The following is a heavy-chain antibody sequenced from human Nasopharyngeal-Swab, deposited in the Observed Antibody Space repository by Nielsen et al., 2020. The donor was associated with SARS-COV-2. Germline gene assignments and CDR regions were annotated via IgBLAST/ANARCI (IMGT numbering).Heavy chain of an antibody. CDR2: INHSANT. CDR3: ARVSGLIDH. V-gene: IGHV4-34*01. J-gene: IGHJ4*02. D-gene: IGHD3/OR15-3a*01. Sequence: SETLSLTCAVYGASFSGYSWTWIRQPPGKGLEWIGDINHSANTNYNPSLKSRVIISIDTSKNQFSLRLNSVTAADTAVYYCARVSGLIDHWGQGDLIIVSS. CDR1: GASFSGYS.